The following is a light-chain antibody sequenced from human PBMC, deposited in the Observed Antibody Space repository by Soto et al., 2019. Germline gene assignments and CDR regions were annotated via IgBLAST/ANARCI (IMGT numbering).Light chain of an antibody. CDR1: QSVSSY. V-gene: IGKV3-11*01. CDR2: DAS. Sequence: EIVLTQSPATLSLSPGERATLSCRASQSVSSYLAWYHQKPGQAPRLLIYDASNRATGIPVRFSGSGSGTDFSLTISSVEPEDFAVYYCQQRSDWPPASTFGGGTKVEIK. CDR3: QQRSDWPPAST. J-gene: IGKJ4*01.